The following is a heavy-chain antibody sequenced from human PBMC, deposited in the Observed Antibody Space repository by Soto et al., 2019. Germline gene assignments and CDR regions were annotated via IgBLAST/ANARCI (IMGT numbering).Heavy chain of an antibody. J-gene: IGHJ6*02. CDR2: IYYSGST. CDR3: ARHAGYYDSSGYYSRSAYYYYGMDV. Sequence: KTSETLSLTCTVSGGSISSSSYYWGWIRQPPGKGLEWIGSIYYSGSTYYNPSLKSRVTISVDTSKNQFSLKLSSVTAADTAVYYCARHAGYYDSSGYYSRSAYYYYGMDVWGQGTTVTVSS. D-gene: IGHD3-22*01. V-gene: IGHV4-39*01. CDR1: GGSISSSSYY.